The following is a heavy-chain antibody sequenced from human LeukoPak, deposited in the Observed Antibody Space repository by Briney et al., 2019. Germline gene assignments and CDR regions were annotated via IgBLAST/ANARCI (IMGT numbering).Heavy chain of an antibody. D-gene: IGHD6-13*01. CDR3: ARGPHLSTSFDY. Sequence: SVKVSCKASGGTFSSYAISWVRQAPGQGLEWMGGIIPIFGTTNYAQKFQGRVTITADESTSTAYMELSSLRSEDTAVYYCARGPHLSTSFDYWGQGTLVTVSS. CDR1: GGTFSSYA. CDR2: IIPIFGTT. V-gene: IGHV1-69*13. J-gene: IGHJ4*02.